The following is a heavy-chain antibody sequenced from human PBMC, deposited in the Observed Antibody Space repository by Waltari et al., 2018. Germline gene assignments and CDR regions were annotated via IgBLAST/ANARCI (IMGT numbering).Heavy chain of an antibody. CDR3: ARHWKRSGYRFDP. CDR2: IYYSVST. Sequence: QLRLQESGPGLVKPSETLSLTCTVSGGSISSGGYYWGWIRQSPGKGLEWIGSIYYSVSTDYNPTLESRVTISGDTSKNEFSLKLSSVTAADTAVYYCARHWKRSGYRFDPWGQGTLVTVSS. D-gene: IGHD5-12*01. V-gene: IGHV4-39*01. J-gene: IGHJ5*02. CDR1: GGSISSGGYY.